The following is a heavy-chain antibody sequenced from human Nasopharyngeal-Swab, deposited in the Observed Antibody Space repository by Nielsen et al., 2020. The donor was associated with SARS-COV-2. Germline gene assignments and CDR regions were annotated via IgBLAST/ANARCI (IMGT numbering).Heavy chain of an antibody. D-gene: IGHD3-22*01. CDR2: ISSSSSTI. V-gene: IGHV3-48*04. CDR1: GFTFSSYS. J-gene: IGHJ3*02. Sequence: GGSLRLSCAASGFTFSSYSMNWVRQAPGKGLEWVSYISSSSSTIYYADSVKGRFTISRDNAKNSLYLQMNSLRAEDTAVYYCARVYDSRGYYYGIYGAFDIWGQGTMVTVSS. CDR3: ARVYDSRGYYYGIYGAFDI.